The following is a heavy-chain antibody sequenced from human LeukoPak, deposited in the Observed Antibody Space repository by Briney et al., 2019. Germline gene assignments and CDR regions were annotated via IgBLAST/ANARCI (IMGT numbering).Heavy chain of an antibody. J-gene: IGHJ5*02. Sequence: SRPTLAKSTQTLTLTCTFSGFSLSTSVVGGFWIRQPPGNALEGLALIHWDDHRRYSPSLKNRLTITKDNSNLQVVLTMANMEPVDTATYYCGRTLNLNWFDPWGKATLVTV. CDR1: GFSLSTSVVG. CDR3: GRTLNLNWFDP. V-gene: IGHV2-5*02. CDR2: IHWDDHR.